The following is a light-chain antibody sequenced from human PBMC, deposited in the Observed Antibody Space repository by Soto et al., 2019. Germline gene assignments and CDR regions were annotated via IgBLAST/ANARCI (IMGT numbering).Light chain of an antibody. CDR2: DAS. CDR1: QSVSSSY. V-gene: IGKV3-11*01. CDR3: QHRTNWPRT. J-gene: IGKJ2*01. Sequence: EIVLTQSPGTLSLSPGERATLSCRASQSVSSSYLAWYQQKPGQAPRLIIYDASNRATGIPARFSGTGSGTDFALTISSVEPEDFAVYYCQHRTNWPRTFGQGTKLDIK.